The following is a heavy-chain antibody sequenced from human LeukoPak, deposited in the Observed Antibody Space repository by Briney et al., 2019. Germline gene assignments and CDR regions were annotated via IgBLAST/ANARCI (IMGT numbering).Heavy chain of an antibody. D-gene: IGHD2-15*01. CDR2: ISSSSSYI. V-gene: IGHV3-21*01. J-gene: IGHJ4*02. CDR3: ARDSASASSLWAAC. CDR1: GFTFSSYS. Sequence: PGGSLRLSCAASGFTFSSYSMNWVRQAPGKGLEWVSSISSSSSYIYYADSVKGRFTISRDNAKNSLYLQMNSLRAEDTAVYYCARDSASASSLWAACWGQGTLVTVSS.